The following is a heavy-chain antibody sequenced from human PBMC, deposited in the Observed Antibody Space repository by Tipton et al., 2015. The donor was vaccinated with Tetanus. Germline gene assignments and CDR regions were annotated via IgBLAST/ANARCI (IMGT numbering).Heavy chain of an antibody. CDR2: ITPHTGGT. Sequence: QLVQSGPEVKKPGASLKVSCKASGYSSIGYYIHWVRQAPGQGLEWMGWITPHTGGTKVALEFQGRVTMTRDTSISTAYMELSRPRSEDPAVFYWAGGPTVTTAHYYYGMDGWGQGTPATVSS. V-gene: IGHV1-2*02. CDR1: GYSSIGYY. D-gene: IGHD4-11*01. CDR3: AGGPTVTTAHYYYGMDG. J-gene: IGHJ6*02.